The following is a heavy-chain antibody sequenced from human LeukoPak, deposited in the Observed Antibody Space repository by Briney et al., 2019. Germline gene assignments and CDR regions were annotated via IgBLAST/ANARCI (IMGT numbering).Heavy chain of an antibody. CDR2: ISYSGST. CDR1: GGTIRSYY. D-gene: IGHD1-26*01. V-gene: IGHV4-59*01. Sequence: SETLSLTCSVSGGTIRSYYWSWIRRPPGKGLEWIGYISYSGSTKYNPSLESRVTISVDTSKSQFSLKLRSVTAADTAVYYCARDRTYSDSSTTYFYGMDVWGHGTTVTVSS. J-gene: IGHJ6*02. CDR3: ARDRTYSDSSTTYFYGMDV.